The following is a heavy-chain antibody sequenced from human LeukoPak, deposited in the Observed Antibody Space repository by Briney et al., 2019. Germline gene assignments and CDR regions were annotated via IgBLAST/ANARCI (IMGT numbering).Heavy chain of an antibody. CDR3: ARASITIFGVVRYYFDY. CDR2: IYYSGST. CDR1: GGSISSYY. D-gene: IGHD3-3*01. Sequence: PSETLSLTCTVSGGSISSYYWSWIRQPPGKGLEWIGYIYYSGSTNYNPSLKSRVTISVDTSKNQFSLKLSSVTAADTAVYYCARASITIFGVVRYYFDYWGQGTLVTVSS. V-gene: IGHV4-59*01. J-gene: IGHJ4*02.